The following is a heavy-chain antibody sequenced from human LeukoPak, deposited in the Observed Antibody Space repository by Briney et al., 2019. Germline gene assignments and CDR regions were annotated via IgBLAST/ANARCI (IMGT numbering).Heavy chain of an antibody. CDR3: ARARTYYYGSGTYPYGAFDI. D-gene: IGHD3-10*01. J-gene: IGHJ3*02. CDR2: ISTYNGNT. V-gene: IGHV1-18*01. CDR1: GYTFIVYN. Sequence: ASVKVSCKASGYTFIVYNITWVRQAPGQGLEWMGWISTYNGNTDYAQNLQDRVTMTRDTSTSTAYMELGSLRSDDTAVYYCARARTYYYGSGTYPYGAFDIWGQGTMVSVAS.